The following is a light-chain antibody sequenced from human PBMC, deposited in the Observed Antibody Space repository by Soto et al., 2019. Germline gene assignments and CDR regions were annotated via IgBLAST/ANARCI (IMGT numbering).Light chain of an antibody. CDR3: SSYTSSSTTYV. CDR2: DVT. V-gene: IGLV2-14*01. J-gene: IGLJ1*01. Sequence: QSVLTQPASVSGSPGQSITISCTGTSSDVGGYNYVSWYQQHPVKAPKLMIYDVTNRPSGVSDRFSGSKSGNTASLTISGLQAEDEADYYRSSYTSSSTTYVIGTGTKVTVL. CDR1: SSDVGGYNY.